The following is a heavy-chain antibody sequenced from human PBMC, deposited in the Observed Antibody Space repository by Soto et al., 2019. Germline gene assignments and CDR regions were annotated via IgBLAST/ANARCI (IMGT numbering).Heavy chain of an antibody. D-gene: IGHD2-2*01. J-gene: IGHJ6*03. V-gene: IGHV4-34*09. CDR2: INHSGST. Sequence: SETLSLTCAVDGGSISGYYWCWIRQPPGKGLEWIGEINHSGSTNYNPSLKSRVTISVDTSKNQFSLKLSSVTAADTAVYYCARGLSGSTSTYYYYYMDVWGKGTTVTVSS. CDR1: GGSISGYY. CDR3: ARGLSGSTSTYYYYYMDV.